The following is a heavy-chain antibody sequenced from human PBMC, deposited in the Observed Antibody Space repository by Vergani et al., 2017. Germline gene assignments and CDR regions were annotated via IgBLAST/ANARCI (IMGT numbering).Heavy chain of an antibody. D-gene: IGHD6-13*01. CDR2: INWNSDSI. CDR3: VKDIAASGNYWYFDL. V-gene: IGHV3-9*01. Sequence: EVQLVESGGHFVQPGGSLRLSCTGSGFNFKDYNMNWVRQAPGKGLEWVSGINWNSDSIAYADSVKGRFTISRDNAKNSLYLQMNSLRAEDTALYYCVKDIAASGNYWYFDLWGRGTLVTVSS. CDR1: GFNFKDYN. J-gene: IGHJ2*01.